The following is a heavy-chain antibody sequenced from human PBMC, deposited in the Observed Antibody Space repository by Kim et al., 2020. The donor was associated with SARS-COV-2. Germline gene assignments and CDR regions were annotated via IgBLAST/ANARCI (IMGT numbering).Heavy chain of an antibody. CDR2: ISWNSGSI. CDR3: AKALAWELGEYYFDY. CDR1: GFTFGDYA. J-gene: IGHJ4*02. V-gene: IGHV3-9*01. D-gene: IGHD1-26*01. Sequence: GGSLRLSCAASGFTFGDYAMHWVRQAPGKGLEWVSGISWNSGSIGYADSVKGRFTISRDNAKNSLYLQMNSLRAEDTALYYCAKALAWELGEYYFDYWGQGTLVTVSS.